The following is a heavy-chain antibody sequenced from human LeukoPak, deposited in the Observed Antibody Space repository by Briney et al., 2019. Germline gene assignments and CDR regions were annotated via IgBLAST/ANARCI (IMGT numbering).Heavy chain of an antibody. V-gene: IGHV1-46*01. D-gene: IGHD6-6*01. CDR1: GYTFTSYG. Sequence: ASVKVSCKASGYTFTSYGISWARQAPGQGLEWMGIINPSGGSTSYAQKFQGRVTMTRDMSTSTVYMELSSLRSEDTAVYYCARDIGPEKQLGFDYWGQGTLVTVSS. J-gene: IGHJ4*02. CDR2: INPSGGST. CDR3: ARDIGPEKQLGFDY.